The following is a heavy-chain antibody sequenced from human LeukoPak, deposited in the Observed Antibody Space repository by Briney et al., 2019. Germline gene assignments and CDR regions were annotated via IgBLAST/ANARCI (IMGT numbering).Heavy chain of an antibody. J-gene: IGHJ4*02. CDR3: ARRDSSYHSFDS. Sequence: NPSETLSLTCTVTGGSFSTYYWSWIRQPPGKGLAWIGHFYYSGTTNYNSSLKSRVTISLDTSKNHFSLKLTAVTAADAAVYYCARRDSSYHSFDSWGQGTLVTVSS. CDR1: GGSFSTYY. V-gene: IGHV4-59*01. D-gene: IGHD6-6*01. CDR2: FYYSGTT.